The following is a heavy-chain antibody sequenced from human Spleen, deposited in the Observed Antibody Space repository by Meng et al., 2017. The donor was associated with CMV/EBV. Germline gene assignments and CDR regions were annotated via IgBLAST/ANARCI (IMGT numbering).Heavy chain of an antibody. CDR3: ARDFYPDNAFDI. V-gene: IGHV6-1*01. J-gene: IGHJ3*02. Sequence: SQTLSLTCAISGDSVSSNSAAWNWIRQSLSRGLEWLGRTYYRSMFLNDYAVAVKGRITINPDTSKNQFSLHLNSVTPEDTAVYYCARDFYPDNAFDIWGQGTMVTVSS. CDR1: GDSVSSNSAA. CDR2: TYYRSMFLN.